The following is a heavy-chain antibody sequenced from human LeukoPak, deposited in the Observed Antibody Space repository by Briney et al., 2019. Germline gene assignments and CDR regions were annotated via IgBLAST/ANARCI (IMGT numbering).Heavy chain of an antibody. J-gene: IGHJ5*02. Sequence: SETLSLTCTVSGGSISSFYWSWIRQPPGKGLEWIGYMYYGGSPNYNPSLKSRVITSLDTSKNQFSLKLNSVTTADTAVYYCVTGRYSYGWYDHWGQGILVTVSS. CDR3: VTGRYSYGWYDH. V-gene: IGHV4-59*13. D-gene: IGHD1-26*01. CDR1: GGSISSFY. CDR2: MYYGGSP.